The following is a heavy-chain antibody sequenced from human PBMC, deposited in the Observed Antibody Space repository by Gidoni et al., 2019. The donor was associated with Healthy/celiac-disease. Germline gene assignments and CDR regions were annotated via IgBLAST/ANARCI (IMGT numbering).Heavy chain of an antibody. Sequence: EVQLLESGGGLVQPGGSLRLSCAASGFPFRLYSMSWVRKAPGKGLEWVSAISGSGGSTYDADSVKGRFNISRDNSKNTLYLQMNSLRAEDTAVYYCAKGGYYYDSSGYYYFDYWGQGTLVTVSS. V-gene: IGHV3-23*01. D-gene: IGHD3-22*01. CDR3: AKGGYYYDSSGYYYFDY. J-gene: IGHJ4*02. CDR2: ISGSGGST. CDR1: GFPFRLYS.